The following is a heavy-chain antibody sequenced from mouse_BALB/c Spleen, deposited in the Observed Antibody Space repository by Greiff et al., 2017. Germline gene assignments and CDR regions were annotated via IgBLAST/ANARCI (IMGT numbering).Heavy chain of an antibody. Sequence: EVKLMESGGGLVKPGGSLKLSCAASGFAFSSYDMSWVRQTPEKRLEWVAYISSGGGSTYYPDTVKGRFTISRDNAKNTLYLQMSSLKSEDTAMYYCARGSSFAYWGQGTLVTVSA. CDR1: GFAFSSYD. J-gene: IGHJ3*01. V-gene: IGHV5-12-1*01. D-gene: IGHD1-1*01. CDR3: ARGSSFAY. CDR2: ISSGGGST.